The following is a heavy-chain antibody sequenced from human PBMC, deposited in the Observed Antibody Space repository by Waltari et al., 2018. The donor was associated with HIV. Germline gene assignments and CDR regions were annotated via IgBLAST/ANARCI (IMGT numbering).Heavy chain of an antibody. D-gene: IGHD2-15*01. CDR3: ARGDAVAATYYYYYMDV. CDR2: INAGNGNT. CDR1: GYTFTSYA. V-gene: IGHV1-3*01. J-gene: IGHJ6*03. Sequence: QVQLVQSGAEVKKPGASVKVSCKASGYTFTSYAMHWVRQAPGQRLEWRGWINAGNGNTKYSQKFQGRVTMTRDTSASTAYMELSSLRSEDTAVYYCARGDAVAATYYYYYMDVWGKGTTVTVSS.